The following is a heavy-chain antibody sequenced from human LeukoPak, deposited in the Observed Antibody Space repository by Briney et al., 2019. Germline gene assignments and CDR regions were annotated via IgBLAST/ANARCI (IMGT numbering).Heavy chain of an antibody. J-gene: IGHJ3*02. CDR3: AREGWNDAFDI. V-gene: IGHV1-3*01. Sequence: ASVKVSCKASGYTFTSYDINWVRQATGQRLEWMGWINAGNGNTKYSQKFQGRVTITRDTSASTAYMELSSLRSEDTAVYYCAREGWNDAFDIWGQGTMVTVSS. CDR2: INAGNGNT. D-gene: IGHD1-1*01. CDR1: GYTFTSYD.